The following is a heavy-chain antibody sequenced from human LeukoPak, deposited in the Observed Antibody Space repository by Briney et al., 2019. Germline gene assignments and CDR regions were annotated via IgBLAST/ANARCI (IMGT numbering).Heavy chain of an antibody. CDR3: AKKATVVSPGNYFDH. J-gene: IGHJ4*02. CDR1: GFTFSTYD. CDR2: INDGGYNT. Sequence: GGSLRLSCAASGFTFSTYDMNWVRQAPGKGLEWVAAINDGGYNTYYADSVRGRFTISRDNAKNTLYLQMNSLRAEDTAVYYCAKKATVVSPGNYFDHWGQGTLVTVSS. D-gene: IGHD4-23*01. V-gene: IGHV3-23*01.